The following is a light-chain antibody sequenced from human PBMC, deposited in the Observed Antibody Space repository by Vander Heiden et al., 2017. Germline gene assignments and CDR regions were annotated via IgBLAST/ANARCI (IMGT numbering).Light chain of an antibody. CDR1: QSISTY. CDR2: DAS. V-gene: IGKV3-11*01. CDR3: QQRSNWPPLT. J-gene: IGKJ4*01. Sequence: EVVLTQSPVTLSLSPGERATLSCRASQSISTYLAWYQQKPGQPPRLLIYDASNRATGIPARFSGGGSGTDFTLTISSREPEDFAVYYCQQRSNWPPLTFGGGTKVEIK.